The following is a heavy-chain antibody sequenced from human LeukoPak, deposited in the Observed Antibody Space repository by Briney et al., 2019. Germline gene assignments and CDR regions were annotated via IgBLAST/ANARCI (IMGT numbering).Heavy chain of an antibody. CDR1: GFSLSTSGMC. V-gene: IGHV2-70*11. Sequence: SGPTLVNPTQTLTLTCTFSGFSLSTSGMCVSWIRQPPGKALEWLARIDWDDDKYYSTSLKTRLTISKDTSKNQVVLTMTNMDPVDTATYYCARYYYDSSGYLSAFDIWGQGTMVTVSS. J-gene: IGHJ3*02. D-gene: IGHD3-22*01. CDR3: ARYYYDSSGYLSAFDI. CDR2: IDWDDDK.